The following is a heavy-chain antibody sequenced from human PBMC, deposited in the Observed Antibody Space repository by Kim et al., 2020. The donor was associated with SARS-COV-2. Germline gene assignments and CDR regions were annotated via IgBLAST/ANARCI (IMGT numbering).Heavy chain of an antibody. CDR1: GFTFRSYA. V-gene: IGHV3-23*01. J-gene: IGHJ4*02. D-gene: IGHD3-10*01. CDR2: INNSGGST. Sequence: VGSLRLSCAASGFTFRSYAMSWVRQAPGKGLEWVSTINNSGGSTYYADSVKGRFTISRDNSKNTLYLQMSSLRAEDTAVYYCAKPFGDFDCWGQGTLVTVSS. CDR3: AKPFGDFDC.